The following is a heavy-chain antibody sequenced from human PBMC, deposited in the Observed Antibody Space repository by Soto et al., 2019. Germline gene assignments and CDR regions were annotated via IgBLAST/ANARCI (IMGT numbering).Heavy chain of an antibody. CDR3: AMEYCSSPSCYGDY. Sequence: QVQLVQSGAEVKKPGSSVKVSCKASGGTFSSYTISWVRQAPGQGLEWMGRIIPILGIANYAQKFQGRVTINADKSTSTAYMELSSLRSEETSVHYFAMEYCSSPSCYGDYWGQGTRVTVSS. CDR1: GGTFSSYT. CDR2: IIPILGIA. V-gene: IGHV1-69*02. D-gene: IGHD2-2*01. J-gene: IGHJ4*02.